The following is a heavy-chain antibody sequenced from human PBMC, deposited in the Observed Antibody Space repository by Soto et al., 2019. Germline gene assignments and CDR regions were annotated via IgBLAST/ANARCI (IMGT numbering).Heavy chain of an antibody. V-gene: IGHV4-34*01. CDR1: GGSFRGYY. CDR3: ARGLHYYDSSGYYGAYYYYGMDV. D-gene: IGHD3-22*01. CDR2: INHSGST. Sequence: QVQLQQWGAGLLKPSETLSLTCAVYGGSFRGYYWSGIRQPPGKGLEWIGEINHSGSTNYNPSLKRRFSISVDTSKNQFSLKLSSVTAADAAVYYCARGLHYYDSSGYYGAYYYYGMDVWGQGTTVSVSS. J-gene: IGHJ6*02.